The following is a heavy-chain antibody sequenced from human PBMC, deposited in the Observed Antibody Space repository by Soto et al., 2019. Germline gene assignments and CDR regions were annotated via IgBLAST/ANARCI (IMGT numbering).Heavy chain of an antibody. CDR3: TRDKDDFWSGYPPLDY. CDR1: GGSISSYY. V-gene: IGHV4-59*01. D-gene: IGHD3-3*01. Sequence: SETLSLTCTVSGGSISSYYWSWIRQPPGKGLEWIGYIYYSGSTNYNPSLKSRVTISVDTSKNQFSLKLSSVTAADTAVYYCTRDKDDFWSGYPPLDYWGQGTLVTVSS. CDR2: IYYSGST. J-gene: IGHJ4*02.